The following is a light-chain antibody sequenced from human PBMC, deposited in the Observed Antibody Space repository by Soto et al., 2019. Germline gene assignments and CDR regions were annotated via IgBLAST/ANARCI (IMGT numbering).Light chain of an antibody. CDR3: HHYGTSPT. CDR1: QSVSSSY. V-gene: IGKV3-20*01. J-gene: IGKJ1*01. CDR2: GVS. Sequence: EILLTQSPCTLSLSPGERATLSCRASQSVSSSYLAWYQQKPGQAPSLLIYGVSSRATDIPDRLSGSGSGTDFTLTISRLEPADFAVYFCHHYGTSPTFGQGTKVDIK.